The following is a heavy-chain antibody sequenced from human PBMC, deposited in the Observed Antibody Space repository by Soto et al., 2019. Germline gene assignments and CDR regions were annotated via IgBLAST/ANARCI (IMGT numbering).Heavy chain of an antibody. J-gene: IGHJ3*02. CDR1: GYTFSAYT. CDR2: INAGSGNT. Sequence: QAQLVQSGAEMKKPGASVKVSCKATGYTFSAYTMNWVRQAPGQSLEWMGWINAGSGNTKYSQNFQGRVRITRDTATSTGYMELNGLTSEDTAVYYCAIYTETLGPSANDALDIWGQGTMVTVSS. CDR3: AIYTETLGPSANDALDI. V-gene: IGHV1-3*01. D-gene: IGHD2-2*02.